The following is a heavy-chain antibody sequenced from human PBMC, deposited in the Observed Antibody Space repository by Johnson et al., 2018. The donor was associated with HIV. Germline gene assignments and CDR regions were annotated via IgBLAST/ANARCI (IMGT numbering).Heavy chain of an antibody. D-gene: IGHD3-16*01. CDR3: VRDPLENDYIWGQGAFDI. Sequence: QVQLVESGGGLVKPGGSLRLSCAGSGFTFSDHYMSWVRQAPGKGLEWVSFISSSGSTIYYSDSVKGRFTIYRDNAKNSLYLQMNSLRAEDTAVYFCVRDPLENDYIWGQGAFDIWGQGTMVTVSS. V-gene: IGHV3-11*04. CDR1: GFTFSDHY. J-gene: IGHJ3*02. CDR2: ISSSGSTI.